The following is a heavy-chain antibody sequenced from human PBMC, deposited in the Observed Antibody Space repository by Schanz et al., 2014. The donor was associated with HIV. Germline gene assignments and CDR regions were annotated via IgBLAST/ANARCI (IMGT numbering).Heavy chain of an antibody. Sequence: QVQLVQSGAEVKKPGASVKVSCKASGYTFTSYVINWVRQATGQGLEWMGWMNPNSGNTGYAQKFQGRVTMTRNTSISTAYMELSSLRSEDTAVYYCARRGLVGATLYYYYYGMDVWGQGTTVTVSS. CDR3: ARRGLVGATLYYYYYGMDV. V-gene: IGHV1-8*01. CDR1: GYTFTSYV. J-gene: IGHJ6*02. D-gene: IGHD1-26*01. CDR2: MNPNSGNT.